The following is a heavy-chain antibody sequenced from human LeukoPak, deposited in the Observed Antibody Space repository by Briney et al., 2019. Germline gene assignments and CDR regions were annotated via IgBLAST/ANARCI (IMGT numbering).Heavy chain of an antibody. CDR2: INPSGGST. D-gene: IGHD3-10*01. CDR3: ARNYGSGSYSFNNWFDP. Sequence: ASVKVSCKASGYTFTSYYMHWVRQAPGQGLEWMGIINPSGGSTSYAQKFQGRVTMTRDTSTSTVYMELSSLRSEDTAVYYCARNYGSGSYSFNNWFDPWGQGTLVTVSS. CDR1: GYTFTSYY. J-gene: IGHJ5*02. V-gene: IGHV1-46*01.